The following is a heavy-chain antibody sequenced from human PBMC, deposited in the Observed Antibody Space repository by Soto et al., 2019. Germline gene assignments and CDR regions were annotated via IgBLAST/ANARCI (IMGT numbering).Heavy chain of an antibody. D-gene: IGHD6-13*01. V-gene: IGHV3-23*01. J-gene: IGHJ4*02. CDR3: AKRPLTAAGFDY. CDR1: GFTFSNYA. CDR2: ITGSGGGT. Sequence: EVQLLESGGGLVQPGGSLRLSCAASGFTFSNYAMTWVRQAPGKGLEWVSVITGSGGGTYFVDSVKGRFTISRDNSKNMVYLQMNSLRAEDTAVYYCAKRPLTAAGFDYWVQGTLVTVSS.